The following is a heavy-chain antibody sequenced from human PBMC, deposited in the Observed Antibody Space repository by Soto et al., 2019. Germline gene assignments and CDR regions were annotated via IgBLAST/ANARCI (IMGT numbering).Heavy chain of an antibody. CDR2: IIPIFGTA. V-gene: IGHV1-69*12. J-gene: IGHJ4*02. CDR1: GGTFSSYA. D-gene: IGHD3-22*01. CDR3: ARGAHYYDSSGYLGNDY. Sequence: QVQLVQSGAAVKKPGSSVKVSCKASGGTFSSYAISWVRQAPGQGLEWMGGIIPIFGTANYAQKFQGRVTITADESTSTAYMELSSLRSEDTAVYYCARGAHYYDSSGYLGNDYWGQGTLVTVSS.